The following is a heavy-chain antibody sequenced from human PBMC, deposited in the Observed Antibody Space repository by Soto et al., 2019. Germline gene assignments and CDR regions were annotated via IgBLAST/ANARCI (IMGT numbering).Heavy chain of an antibody. CDR2: IYWDDDK. Sequence: QITLRESGPTLVKPTQTLTLTCTFSGFSLSTSGVGVGWIRQPPGKALEWLALIYWDDDKRYSPSLKSRLTITKGTSKNQVVLTMTNMDPVDTATYYCAHKAVVPAAMGYYYYYMDVWGKGTTVTVSS. CDR1: GFSLSTSGVG. CDR3: AHKAVVPAAMGYYYYYMDV. D-gene: IGHD2-2*01. V-gene: IGHV2-5*02. J-gene: IGHJ6*03.